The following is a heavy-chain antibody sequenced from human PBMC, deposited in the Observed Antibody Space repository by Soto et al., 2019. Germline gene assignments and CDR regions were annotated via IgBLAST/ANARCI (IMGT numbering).Heavy chain of an antibody. D-gene: IGHD3-3*01. V-gene: IGHV1-18*01. CDR1: GYTFTSYG. J-gene: IGHJ4*02. Sequence: ASVKVSCKASGYTFTSYGISWVRQAPGQGLEWMGWISAYNGNTNYAQKLQGRVTMTTDTSTSTAYMELRSLRSDDTAVYYCARDYDFWSGYYNHGYWGQGTLVTVSS. CDR2: ISAYNGNT. CDR3: ARDYDFWSGYYNHGY.